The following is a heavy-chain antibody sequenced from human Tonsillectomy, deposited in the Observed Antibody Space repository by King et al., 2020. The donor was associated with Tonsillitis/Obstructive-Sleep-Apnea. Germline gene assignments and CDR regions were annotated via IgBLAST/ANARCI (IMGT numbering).Heavy chain of an antibody. CDR3: ARGGGYYDSSGYYFEY. CDR2: ISAYNDNT. V-gene: IGHV1-18*01. CDR1: GYTFTSYD. D-gene: IGHD3-22*01. Sequence: VQLVESGAEVKKPGASVKVSCKASGYTFTSYDINWVRQAPGQGLEWMGWISAYNDNTNFAQKLQGRVTMTTDTSTSTPYMELRSLRSDDTAVFYCARGGGYYDSSGYYFEYWGQGTLVTVSS. J-gene: IGHJ4*02.